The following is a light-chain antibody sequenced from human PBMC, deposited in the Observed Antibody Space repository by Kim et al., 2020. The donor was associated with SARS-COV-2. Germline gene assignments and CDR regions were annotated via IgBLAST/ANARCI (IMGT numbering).Light chain of an antibody. Sequence: ASVGDRVTITCLASQDIGKHLNWYQQKPGKAPKVLIYDASNLEIGAPSRFSGSGSGTDFSFTIISLQPEDMATYYCQQSKNFPITFGQGTRLEIK. V-gene: IGKV1-33*01. J-gene: IGKJ5*01. CDR1: QDIGKH. CDR3: QQSKNFPIT. CDR2: DAS.